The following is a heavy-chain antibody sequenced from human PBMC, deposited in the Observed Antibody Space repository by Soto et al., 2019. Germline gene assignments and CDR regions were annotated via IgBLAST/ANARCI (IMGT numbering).Heavy chain of an antibody. CDR3: ARRAQPWDGVVRHWFDP. Sequence: QVQLVQSGAEVKKPGSSVKVSCKASGGTFSSYAISWVRQAPGQGLEWMGGIIPIFGTANYAQKFQGRVTISADESTSIAYMELGSLRSEDTAVYYCARRAQPWDGVVRHWFDPWGQGTLVTVSS. J-gene: IGHJ5*02. V-gene: IGHV1-69*12. D-gene: IGHD3-3*01. CDR2: IIPIFGTA. CDR1: GGTFSSYA.